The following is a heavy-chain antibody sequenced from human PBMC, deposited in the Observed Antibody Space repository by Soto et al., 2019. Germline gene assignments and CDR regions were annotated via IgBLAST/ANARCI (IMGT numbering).Heavy chain of an antibody. D-gene: IGHD1-26*01. CDR1: GDSISGYY. CDR2: IYSSGST. Sequence: QVRLQESGPGLVKPSETLSLTCTVSGDSISGYYWSWIRQPPGKRPEWLGCIYSSGSTKYNPSLRSRVSLSIDTPRRQFSLRLNSVTAAYTAVHYCERARYYGAKNDFWGQGTRVTVSS. CDR3: ERARYYGAKNDF. V-gene: IGHV4-59*12. J-gene: IGHJ4*02.